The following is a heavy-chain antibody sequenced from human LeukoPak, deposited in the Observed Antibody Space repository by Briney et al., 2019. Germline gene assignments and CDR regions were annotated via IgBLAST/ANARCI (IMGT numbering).Heavy chain of an antibody. CDR2: IYYSGST. CDR1: GSSIRSGDYY. J-gene: IGHJ6*02. D-gene: IGHD4-23*01. CDR3: ARDQEHGGYYGMDV. Sequence: SETLSLTCTVSGSSIRSGDYYWSWIRQPPGKGLEWIGYIYYSGSTYYNPSLKSRVTISVDTSKNQFSLKLSSVTAADTAVYYCARDQEHGGYYGMDVWGQGTTVTVSS. V-gene: IGHV4-30-4*01.